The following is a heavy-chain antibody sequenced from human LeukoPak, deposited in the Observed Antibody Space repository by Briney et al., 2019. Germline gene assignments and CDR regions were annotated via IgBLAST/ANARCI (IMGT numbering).Heavy chain of an antibody. J-gene: IGHJ5*02. Sequence: SETLSLTCTVPGASISSGGYYWTWIRQPPGKGLEWIGYSGSTYHNPSLKSRVTISVDRSKNEFSLKLSSVTAADTAVYYCARLGSWFDPWGQGTLVTVSS. CDR1: GASISSGGYY. CDR3: ARLGSWFDP. CDR2: SGST. V-gene: IGHV4-30-2*01.